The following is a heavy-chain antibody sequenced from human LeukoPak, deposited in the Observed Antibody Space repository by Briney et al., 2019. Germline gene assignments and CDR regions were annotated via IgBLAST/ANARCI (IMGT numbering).Heavy chain of an antibody. CDR1: GYTFTSYY. D-gene: IGHD3-10*01. J-gene: IGHJ4*02. CDR3: ARTYYYGWGSYSEYYFDY. CDR2: INPSGGST. V-gene: IGHV1-46*01. Sequence: ASVKVSCKASGYTFTSYYMHWVRQAPGQGLEWMGIINPSGGSTSYAQKFQGRVTMTRDTSTSTVYMELSSLRSEDTAVYYCARTYYYGWGSYSEYYFDYWGQGTLVTVSS.